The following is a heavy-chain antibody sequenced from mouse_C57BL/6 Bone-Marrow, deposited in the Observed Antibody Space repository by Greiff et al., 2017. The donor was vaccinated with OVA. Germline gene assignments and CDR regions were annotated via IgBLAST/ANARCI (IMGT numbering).Heavy chain of an antibody. CDR3: ASAVFAY. Sequence: VKLQQPGAELVKPGASVKLSCKASGYTFTGYWMQWVKQRPGQGLEWIGEIDPSDSYTNYNQKFKGKATLTVDTSSSTAYMQLSSLTSEDSAVYYCASAVFAYWGQGTLVTVSA. V-gene: IGHV1-50*01. CDR1: GYTFTGYW. J-gene: IGHJ3*01. CDR2: IDPSDSYT.